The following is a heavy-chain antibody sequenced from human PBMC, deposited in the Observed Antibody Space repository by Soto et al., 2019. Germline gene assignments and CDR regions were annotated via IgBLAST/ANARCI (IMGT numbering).Heavy chain of an antibody. D-gene: IGHD3-16*01. CDR2: MNPGSGDT. CDR1: GYSFTNND. V-gene: IGHV1-8*01. CDR3: ARMETFGSLNWFDP. Sequence: ASVKVSCKASGYSFTNNDVSWLRQATGQGLEWMGWMNPGSGDTGYAQKFQGRVTMTRDISIATAYMELSSLKSDDTAIYYCARMETFGSLNWFDPWGQGTLVTVSS. J-gene: IGHJ5*02.